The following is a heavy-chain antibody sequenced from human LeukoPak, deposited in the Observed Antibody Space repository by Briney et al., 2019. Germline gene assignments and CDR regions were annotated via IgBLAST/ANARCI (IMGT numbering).Heavy chain of an antibody. CDR3: ARGSRQVATIWHY. Sequence: SETLSLTCSVSDDSITMYYWTWIRQPPGEGLEWIGYVDHTGSTNYNPSLKSRVTISVDTSKNQFSLKLSSVTAADTAVYYCARGSRQVATIWHYWGQGTLVTVSS. CDR1: DDSITMYY. J-gene: IGHJ4*02. CDR2: VDHTGST. D-gene: IGHD5-12*01. V-gene: IGHV4-59*12.